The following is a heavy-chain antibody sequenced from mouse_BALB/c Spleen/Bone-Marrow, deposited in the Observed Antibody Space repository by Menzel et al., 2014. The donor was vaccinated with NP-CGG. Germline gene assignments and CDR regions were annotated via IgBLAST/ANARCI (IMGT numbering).Heavy chain of an antibody. Sequence: VQLQQSGAELVRPGALVKLSCKASGFNIKDYYMHWVKQRPEQGLEWIGWIDPENGNTIYGPKFQGKASITADTSSNTAYLQLSSLTSEDTAVYYCARSYYYGCSLYAMDYWGQGTSVTVSS. CDR3: ARSYYYGCSLYAMDY. V-gene: IGHV14-1*02. J-gene: IGHJ4*01. CDR2: IDPENGNT. D-gene: IGHD1-1*01. CDR1: GFNIKDYY.